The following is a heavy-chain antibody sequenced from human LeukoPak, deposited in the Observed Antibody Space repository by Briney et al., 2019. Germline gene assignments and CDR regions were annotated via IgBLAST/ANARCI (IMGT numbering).Heavy chain of an antibody. V-gene: IGHV4-34*01. Sequence: SETLSLTCAVYGGSFSGYYWSWIGQPPGKGLEWIGEINHSGSTNYNPSLKSRVTISVDTSKNQFSLKLSSVTAADTAVYYCASSHPGYGSGSYPNYGMDVWGQGTTVTVSS. CDR3: ASSHPGYGSGSYPNYGMDV. CDR2: INHSGST. D-gene: IGHD3-10*01. CDR1: GGSFSGYY. J-gene: IGHJ6*02.